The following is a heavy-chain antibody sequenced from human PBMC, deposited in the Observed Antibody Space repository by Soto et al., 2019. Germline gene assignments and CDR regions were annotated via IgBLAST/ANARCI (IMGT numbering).Heavy chain of an antibody. J-gene: IGHJ6*02. D-gene: IGHD3-3*01. V-gene: IGHV3-30*18. CDR1: GFTFSSYG. CDR2: ISYDGSNK. CDR3: AKDLGGDYDFWSGYPMDV. Sequence: GGSLRLSCAASGFTFSSYGMHWVRQAPGKGLEWVAVISYDGSNKYYADSVKGRLTISRDNSKNTLYLQMNSLRAEDTAVYYCAKDLGGDYDFWSGYPMDVWGQGTTVTVSS.